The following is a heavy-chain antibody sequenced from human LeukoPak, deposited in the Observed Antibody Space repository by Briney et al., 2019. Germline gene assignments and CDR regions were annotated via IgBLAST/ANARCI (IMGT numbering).Heavy chain of an antibody. CDR1: GGSISSYY. D-gene: IGHD3-3*01. CDR2: IYTSGST. V-gene: IGHV4-4*09. J-gene: IGHJ3*02. Sequence: PSETLSLTCTVSGGSISSYYWSWIRQPPGKGLEWIGYIYTSGSTYYNPSLKSRVTISVDTSKNQFSLKLSSVTAADTAVYYCARQTITIFGLHDAFDIWGQGTMVTVSS. CDR3: ARQTITIFGLHDAFDI.